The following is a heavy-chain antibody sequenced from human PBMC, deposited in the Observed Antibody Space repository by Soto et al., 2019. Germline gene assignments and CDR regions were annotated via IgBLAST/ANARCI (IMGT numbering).Heavy chain of an antibody. J-gene: IGHJ4*02. CDR1: GFNFSTSS. CDR3: ARETDTSMVDY. D-gene: IGHD5-18*01. Sequence: QVQLVQSGAEVKKPGASVKVSCQTSGFNFSTSSFNWVRQAAGQGPEWMGWLNPRNGQTGYVQKFRGRVTMTRDTSIATVYLELSRLTSEDTAIYFCARETDTSMVDYWGQGTLVTVSS. CDR2: LNPRNGQT. V-gene: IGHV1-8*01.